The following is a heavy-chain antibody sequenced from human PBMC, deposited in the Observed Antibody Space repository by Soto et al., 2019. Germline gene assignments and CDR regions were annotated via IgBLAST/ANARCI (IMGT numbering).Heavy chain of an antibody. Sequence: EVQLVESGGGLVQPGGSLRLSCAASGFTVSSNYMSWVRQAPGKGLEWVSVIYSGGSTYYADSVKGRFTISRDNSKNTLYLQMNSLRAEHTAVYYCARSDCSSTSCYVFDYWGQGTLVTVSS. CDR2: IYSGGST. J-gene: IGHJ4*02. CDR1: GFTVSSNY. V-gene: IGHV3-66*01. CDR3: ARSDCSSTSCYVFDY. D-gene: IGHD2-2*01.